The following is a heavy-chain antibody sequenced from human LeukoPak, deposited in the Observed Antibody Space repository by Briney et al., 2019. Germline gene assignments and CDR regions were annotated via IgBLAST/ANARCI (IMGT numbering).Heavy chain of an antibody. CDR3: ARAKHIVVVTARGAFDI. V-gene: IGHV3-21*01. Sequence: GGSLRLSCGASGFTFSSYTMNWVRQAPGKGLEWVSSITSTGRYDYADSVKGRFNISRDNAQSSLFLQMNGLRGDDTAVYYCARAKHIVVVTARGAFDIWGPGTTVTVSS. J-gene: IGHJ3*02. CDR2: ITSTGRY. CDR1: GFTFSSYT. D-gene: IGHD2-21*02.